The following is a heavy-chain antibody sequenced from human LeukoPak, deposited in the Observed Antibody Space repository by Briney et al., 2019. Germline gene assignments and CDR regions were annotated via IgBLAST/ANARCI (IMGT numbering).Heavy chain of an antibody. V-gene: IGHV1-18*01. Sequence: ASVKVSCKASGYTFTSYGISWVRQAPGQGLEWMGWISAYNGNTNYAQKLQGRATMTTDTSTSTAYMKLRGLRSDDTAVYYCARSRLSYGSGSYYPSDYWGQGTLVTVSS. CDR3: ARSRLSYGSGSYYPSDY. CDR2: ISAYNGNT. CDR1: GYTFTSYG. D-gene: IGHD3-10*01. J-gene: IGHJ4*02.